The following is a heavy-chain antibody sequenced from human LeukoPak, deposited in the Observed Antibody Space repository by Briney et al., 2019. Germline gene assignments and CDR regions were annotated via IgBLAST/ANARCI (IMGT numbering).Heavy chain of an antibody. CDR1: GYTFTGYY. J-gene: IGHJ4*02. CDR2: INPNSGGT. Sequence: ASVKVSCKASGYTFTGYYMHWVRQAPGQGLEWMGWINPNSGGTNYAQKFQGRVTMTRDTSISTAYMELSRLRSDDTAVYYCARVFSAVAGTTDYWGQGTLVTVSS. V-gene: IGHV1-2*02. CDR3: ARVFSAVAGTTDY. D-gene: IGHD6-19*01.